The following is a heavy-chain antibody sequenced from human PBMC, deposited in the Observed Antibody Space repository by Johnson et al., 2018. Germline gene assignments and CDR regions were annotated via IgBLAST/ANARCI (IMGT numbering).Heavy chain of an antibody. V-gene: IGHV3-15*07. J-gene: IGHJ3*02. Sequence: VQLVEAGGGLVKPGGSLRLSCAGSGFTFSNAWMNWVRQAPGKGLEWVGRIKSKPDGATIDYVAPVKGRFIISSDDSKNTVYLQMNSLKTEDTAVYYCATGRTFDIWGLGTMVIVSS. CDR2: IKSKPDGATI. CDR1: GFTFSNAW. CDR3: ATGRTFDI.